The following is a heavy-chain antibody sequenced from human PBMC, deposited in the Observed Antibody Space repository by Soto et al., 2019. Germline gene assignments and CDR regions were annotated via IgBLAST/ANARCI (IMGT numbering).Heavy chain of an antibody. J-gene: IGHJ5*02. Sequence: QVQLVQSGAEVKKPGASVKVSCKASGYTFTSYGISWVRQAPGQVLEWMGWISAYNGNTNYAQKLQGRVTMTTDTSTSTAYMELRSLRSDDTAVYYCARDSRRYCSGGSCFHFDPWGQGTLVTVSS. V-gene: IGHV1-18*04. CDR1: GYTFTSYG. CDR3: ARDSRRYCSGGSCFHFDP. D-gene: IGHD2-15*01. CDR2: ISAYNGNT.